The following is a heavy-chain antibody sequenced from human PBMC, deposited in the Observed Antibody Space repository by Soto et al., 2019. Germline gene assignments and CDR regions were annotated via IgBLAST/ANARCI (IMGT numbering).Heavy chain of an antibody. D-gene: IGHD6-19*01. CDR1: GFTFSSYG. CDR3: ARDQAGIAVTSEGGGAFDI. Sequence: QVQLVESGGGVVQPGRSLRLSCAASGFTFSSYGMHWVRQAPGKGLEWVAVIWYDGSNKYYADSVKGRFTISRDNSKKKLYLQINRLRPEDKAVYYCARDQAGIAVTSEGGGAFDIWGQGTMVTVSS. J-gene: IGHJ3*02. CDR2: IWYDGSNK. V-gene: IGHV3-33*01.